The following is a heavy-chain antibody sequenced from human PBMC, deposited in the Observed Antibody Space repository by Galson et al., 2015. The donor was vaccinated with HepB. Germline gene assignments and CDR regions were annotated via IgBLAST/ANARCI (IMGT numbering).Heavy chain of an antibody. V-gene: IGHV5-51*01. CDR2: IYPGDSDT. CDR1: GYSFTSYW. Sequence: QSGAEVKKPGESLKISCKGSGYSFTSYWLGWVRQMPGKGLEWMGIIYPGDSDTRYSPSFQGQVTISADKFISTAYLQWSSLKASDTAMYYCARTTLGRTGEGYYYGMDVCGQGTTVTAAS. CDR3: ARTTLGRTGEGYYYGMDV. D-gene: IGHD7-27*01. J-gene: IGHJ6*02.